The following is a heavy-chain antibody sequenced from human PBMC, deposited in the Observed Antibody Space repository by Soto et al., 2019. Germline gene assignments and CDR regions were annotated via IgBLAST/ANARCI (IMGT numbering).Heavy chain of an antibody. J-gene: IGHJ4*02. CDR1: GFIFSGYS. CDR3: ANLGGDYPYYLDY. D-gene: IGHD4-17*01. Sequence: EVQLVESGGGLVKPGGSLRLSCAASGFIFSGYSINWVRQAPGKGLGWVSSIDPTTAYIYYADSLKGRFTISRDNAKNSVYLQTNSLRAEDTAVYYCANLGGDYPYYLDYWGQGTLVTVSS. V-gene: IGHV3-21*01. CDR2: IDPTTAYI.